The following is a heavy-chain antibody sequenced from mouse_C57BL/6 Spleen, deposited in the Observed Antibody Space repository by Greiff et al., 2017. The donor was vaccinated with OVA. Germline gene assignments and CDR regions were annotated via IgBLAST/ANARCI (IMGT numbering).Heavy chain of an antibody. CDR2: INPNNGGT. Sequence: VQLQQSGPELVKPGASVKMSCKASGYTFTDYNMHWVKQSHGKSLEWIGYINPNNGGTSYNQKFKGKATLTVNKSSSTAYMELRSLTSEDSAVYYCARRILPITTVVARNYAMDYWGQGTSVTVSS. J-gene: IGHJ4*01. CDR1: GYTFTDYN. D-gene: IGHD1-1*01. V-gene: IGHV1-22*01. CDR3: ARRILPITTVVARNYAMDY.